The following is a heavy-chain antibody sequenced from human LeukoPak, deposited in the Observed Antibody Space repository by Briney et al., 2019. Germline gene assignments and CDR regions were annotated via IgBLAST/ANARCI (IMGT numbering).Heavy chain of an antibody. Sequence: PSETLSLTRTVSGGSNRSFYWNWVRQPAGKGLEWLGRIYSSGDTNYNPSLMSRISMSVDTSKNQFSLKLSSVTVADTAVYYCAREVIAPGGVFVIAFDIWGLGTMVTVSS. CDR3: AREVIAPGGVFVIAFDI. V-gene: IGHV4-4*07. D-gene: IGHD3-16*02. J-gene: IGHJ3*02. CDR2: IYSSGDT. CDR1: GGSNRSFY.